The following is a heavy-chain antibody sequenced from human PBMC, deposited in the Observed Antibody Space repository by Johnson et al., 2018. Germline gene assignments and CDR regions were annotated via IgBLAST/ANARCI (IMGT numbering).Heavy chain of an antibody. CDR3: ARGGNYDTSGVYYRAPFGAFDI. D-gene: IGHD3-22*01. Sequence: VQLVQSGGGLVQPGGSLRLSCAASGFTLRDHYMDWVRQAPGKGLEWIGRTKNLAHSFTTEYAASVKGRFTIPRDDLKISLYLQMNSLKTEDSAVYFCARGGNYDTSGVYYRAPFGAFDIGGQGTMVTVSS. J-gene: IGHJ3*02. CDR2: TKNLAHSFTT. V-gene: IGHV3-72*01. CDR1: GFTLRDHY.